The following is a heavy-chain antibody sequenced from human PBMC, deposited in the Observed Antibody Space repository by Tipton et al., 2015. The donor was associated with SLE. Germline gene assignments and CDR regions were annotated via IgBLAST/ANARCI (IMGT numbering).Heavy chain of an antibody. V-gene: IGHV4-34*01. D-gene: IGHD1-7*01. CDR2: INHSGST. Sequence: TLSLTCAVSGGSFSGYYWSWIRQPPGKGLEWIGEINHSGSTNYNPSLKSRVTISVDTSRNQFSLKLSSVTAADPAVYFCAGGTGIERNFCFQYYMDVWGKGTTVTVSS. J-gene: IGHJ6*03. CDR3: AGGTGIERNFCFQYYMDV. CDR1: GGSFSGYY.